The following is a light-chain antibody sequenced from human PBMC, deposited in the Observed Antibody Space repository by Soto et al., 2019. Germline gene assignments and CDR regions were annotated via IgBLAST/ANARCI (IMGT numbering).Light chain of an antibody. CDR3: QQRSNWPWT. V-gene: IGKV3-11*01. J-gene: IGKJ1*01. CDR1: QSVSTN. Sequence: VMTQSPAILSVSPGERATLSCSASQSVSTNVAWYQQIPGQTPRLLIYGASNRATGIPARFSGSGSGTDFTLTISSLEPEDFAVYYCQQRSNWPWTFGQGTKVDLK. CDR2: GAS.